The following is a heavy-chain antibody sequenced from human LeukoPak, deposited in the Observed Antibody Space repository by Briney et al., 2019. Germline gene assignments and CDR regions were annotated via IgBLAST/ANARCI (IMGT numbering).Heavy chain of an antibody. Sequence: SETLSLTCAVYGGSFSGYYWSWLRQPPGKGLEWIGEINHSGSTNYNPSLKSRVTISVDTSKNQFSLKLSSVTAADTAVYYCARGRGYGGRRRYFQHWGQGTLVTVSS. CDR2: INHSGST. D-gene: IGHD4-23*01. V-gene: IGHV4-34*01. J-gene: IGHJ1*01. CDR1: GGSFSGYY. CDR3: ARGRGYGGRRRYFQH.